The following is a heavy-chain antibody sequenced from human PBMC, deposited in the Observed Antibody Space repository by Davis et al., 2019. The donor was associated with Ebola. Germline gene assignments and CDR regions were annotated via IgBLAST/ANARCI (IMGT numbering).Heavy chain of an antibody. J-gene: IGHJ4*02. Sequence: GESLKISCSASGFIFSTYVMSWVRQAPGKGPEWLAVIASDGSNKFYADSVQGRFTISRDNFKNTLYLQMNSLRAEDTAMYYCAKDGDYGGNSAVSNYYLDYWGQGTLVTVSS. CDR1: GFIFSTYV. CDR2: IASDGSNK. CDR3: AKDGDYGGNSAVSNYYLDY. D-gene: IGHD4-23*01. V-gene: IGHV3-30*18.